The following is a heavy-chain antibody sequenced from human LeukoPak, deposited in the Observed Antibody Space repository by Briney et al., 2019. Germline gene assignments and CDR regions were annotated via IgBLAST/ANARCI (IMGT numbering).Heavy chain of an antibody. J-gene: IGHJ4*02. CDR2: ISYDGTNK. D-gene: IGHD2-15*01. CDR1: GFTFSSYA. V-gene: IGHV3-30*04. Sequence: GRSLRLSSSASGFTFSSYALHWVRQAPGKGLEWVAVISYDGTNKYYADSVKGRFTISRDNSKNTVYLQMNSLRAEDSAVYYCARVGKDWFTCSGGSCPLDYWGQGTLVTVSS. CDR3: ARVGKDWFTCSGGSCPLDY.